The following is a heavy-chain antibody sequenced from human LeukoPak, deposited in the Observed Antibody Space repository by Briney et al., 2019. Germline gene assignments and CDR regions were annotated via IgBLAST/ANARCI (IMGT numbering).Heavy chain of an antibody. Sequence: GGSLRLSCAASGFTVSSNYMSWVRQAPGKGLEWVSVIYGGGGTYYSDSVKGRFTISRDNSKNTLYLQMNSLRAEDTAVYYCARTYYDYIWGSYRYGYFDSWGQGTPVTVSS. CDR2: IYGGGGT. CDR1: GFTVSSNY. V-gene: IGHV3-53*01. J-gene: IGHJ4*02. D-gene: IGHD3-16*02. CDR3: ARTYYDYIWGSYRYGYFDS.